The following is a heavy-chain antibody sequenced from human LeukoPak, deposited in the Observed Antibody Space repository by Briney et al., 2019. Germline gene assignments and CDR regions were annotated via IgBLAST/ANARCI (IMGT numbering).Heavy chain of an antibody. Sequence: PGGSLRLSCAASGFYFSNAWMSWVRQAPGKGLEWVGRIKSKANGETLEYAAPAKGRFSISRDDSRNTLYLQMNSLSPEDTAVYYCVRVYYDSTGYYYFDYWGQETLVTVSS. CDR2: IKSKANGETL. CDR1: GFYFSNAW. D-gene: IGHD3-22*01. V-gene: IGHV3-15*05. J-gene: IGHJ4*02. CDR3: VRVYYDSTGYYYFDY.